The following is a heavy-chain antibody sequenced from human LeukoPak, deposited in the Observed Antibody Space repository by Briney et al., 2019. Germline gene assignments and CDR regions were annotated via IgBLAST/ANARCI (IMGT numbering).Heavy chain of an antibody. D-gene: IGHD6-13*01. V-gene: IGHV3-23*01. CDR3: AKVSIVAGGSFDY. CDR1: GFTFSSYA. CDR2: ISGSGGST. J-gene: IGHJ4*02. Sequence: RGSLRLSCAASGFTFSSYAMSWVRQAPGKGLEWVSAISGSGGSTYYADSVKGRFTISRDNSKNTLYLQMNSLRAEDTAVYYCAKVSIVAGGSFDYWGQGTLVTVSS.